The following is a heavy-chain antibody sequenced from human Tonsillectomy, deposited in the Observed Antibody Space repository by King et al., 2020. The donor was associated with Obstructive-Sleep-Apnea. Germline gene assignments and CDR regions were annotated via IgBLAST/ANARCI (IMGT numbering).Heavy chain of an antibody. CDR2: IYWDDDK. Sequence: VTLKESGPTLVKPTQTLTLTCTFSGFSLSTSGVGVGWIRQPPGKALEWLALIYWDDDKRYSPSLKSRLTITKDTSKNQVVLTMTNMDPVDTATYYCAHRLGSGPASPSTFDYWGQGTLVTVSS. CDR1: GFSLSTSGVG. D-gene: IGHD6-19*01. V-gene: IGHV2-5*02. J-gene: IGHJ4*02. CDR3: AHRLGSGPASPSTFDY.